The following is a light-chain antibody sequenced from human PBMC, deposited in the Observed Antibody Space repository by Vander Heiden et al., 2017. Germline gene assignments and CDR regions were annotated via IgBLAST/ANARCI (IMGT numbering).Light chain of an antibody. CDR3: QQYNSYPYT. Sequence: DLQTTQSPSTLSASVGDRVTITCRASQSISSWLAWYQQKPEKAPKLLIYKASSLESGVPSRFSGSGSGTEFTLTISSLQPDDFETYYCQQYNSYPYTFGQGTKLEIK. CDR1: QSISSW. CDR2: KAS. J-gene: IGKJ2*01. V-gene: IGKV1-5*03.